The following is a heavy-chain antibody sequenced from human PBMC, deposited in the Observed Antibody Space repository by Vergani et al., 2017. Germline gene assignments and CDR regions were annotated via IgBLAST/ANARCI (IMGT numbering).Heavy chain of an antibody. CDR1: GFSFNSYW. D-gene: IGHD2-21*01. CDR2: IKSDGSIT. Sequence: DVHLAESGGGFFQPGGSLRLSCSASGFSFNSYWMHWVRQVPGKGLLWVSRIKSDGSITAYADSVKGRFTISRDNAQNTLYLQMNSLRVEDTAIYYCAKARDPNCKCGNCYSYYYGLDLWGQGTTVTVSS. J-gene: IGHJ6*02. V-gene: IGHV3-74*03. CDR3: AKARDPNCKCGNCYSYYYGLDL.